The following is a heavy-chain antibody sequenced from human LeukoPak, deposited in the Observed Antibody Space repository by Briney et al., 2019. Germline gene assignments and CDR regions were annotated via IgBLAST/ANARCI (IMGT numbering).Heavy chain of an antibody. J-gene: IGHJ3*01. CDR1: GYTFTAHY. CDR3: ARVRVGYCSSTSCYSAGFGF. CDR2: MNPNSGDT. D-gene: IGHD2-2*01. V-gene: IGHV1-2*02. Sequence: ASVKVSCKTSGYTFTAHYIHWIRLAPGQGLEWMGWMNPNSGDTNYAQKFQGRVTLTRDKTARTAYMELTRLKSDDTAVYHCARVRVGYCSSTSCYSAGFGFWGQGTMVTVSS.